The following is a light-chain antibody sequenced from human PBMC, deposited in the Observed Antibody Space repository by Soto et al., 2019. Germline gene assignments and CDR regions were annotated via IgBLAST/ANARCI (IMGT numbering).Light chain of an antibody. Sequence: DIQMTQSPSTLSASVGDSVTITCRASQSISSWLAWYQQKPGKAPKLLIYKASSLESGVPSRFSGSGSGTDFTLTISRLEPEDFAVYYCQQYDNSLWTFGQGTKVDI. V-gene: IGKV1-5*03. CDR3: QQYDNSLWT. CDR2: KAS. CDR1: QSISSW. J-gene: IGKJ1*01.